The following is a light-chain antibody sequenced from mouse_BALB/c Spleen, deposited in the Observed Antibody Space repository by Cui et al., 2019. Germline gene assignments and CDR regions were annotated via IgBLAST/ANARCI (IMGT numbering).Light chain of an antibody. V-gene: IGKV16-104*01. CDR2: SGS. CDR1: KSISKY. CDR3: QQHNEYQWT. Sequence: DVQITQSPSYLAASPGETITINCRASKSISKYLAWYQEKPGKTNKLLIYSGSTLQSGIPSRFSGSGSGTDFTLTISSLEPEDFAMYYCQQHNEYQWTFGGGTKLEIK. J-gene: IGKJ1*01.